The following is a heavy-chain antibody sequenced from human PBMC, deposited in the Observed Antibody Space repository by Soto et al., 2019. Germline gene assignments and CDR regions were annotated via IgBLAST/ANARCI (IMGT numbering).Heavy chain of an antibody. CDR2: TRNKANSYTT. D-gene: IGHD4-17*01. V-gene: IGHV3-72*01. Sequence: EVQLVESGGGLVQPGGSLRLSCAASGFTFSDHYMDWVRQAPGKGLEWVGRTRNKANSYTTEYAASVKGRFTISRDDSKNSLYLQMNSLKTEDTAVYYCAIDRGDYVFDYWCQGTLVTVAS. CDR3: AIDRGDYVFDY. J-gene: IGHJ4*02. CDR1: GFTFSDHY.